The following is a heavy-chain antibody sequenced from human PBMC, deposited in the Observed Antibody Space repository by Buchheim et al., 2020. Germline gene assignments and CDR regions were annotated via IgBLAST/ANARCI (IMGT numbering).Heavy chain of an antibody. Sequence: QVQLVGSGGGVVQPGTSLRLSCVASGFTFGMYGMHWVRQAPGKGLEWVTFIDYVGRIKYYGDSLKDRFTVSRDKSNSTAYLQMTGVRPEDAGVYYCARDRATYYDFWSGEFEYWGQGTL. CDR3: ARDRATYYDFWSGEFEY. J-gene: IGHJ4*02. V-gene: IGHV3-33*01. CDR2: IDYVGRIK. D-gene: IGHD3-3*01. CDR1: GFTFGMYG.